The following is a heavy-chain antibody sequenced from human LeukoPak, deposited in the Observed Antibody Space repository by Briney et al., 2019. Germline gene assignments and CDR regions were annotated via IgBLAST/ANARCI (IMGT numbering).Heavy chain of an antibody. CDR1: GFTFSSYG. CDR3: ARGHTGTYYYYYLDV. V-gene: IGHV3-30*02. D-gene: IGHD4-17*01. CDR2: IRYDGSNK. Sequence: PGGSLRLSCAASGFTFSSYGMHWVRQAPDKGLEWVAFIRYDGSNKYYADSVKGRFTISRDNSKNTLYLQMNSLGAEDTAVYYCARGHTGTYYYYYLDVWGNGTPVTVSS. J-gene: IGHJ6*03.